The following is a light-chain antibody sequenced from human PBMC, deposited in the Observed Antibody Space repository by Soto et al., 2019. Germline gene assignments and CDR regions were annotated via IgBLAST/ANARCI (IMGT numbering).Light chain of an antibody. CDR2: DAS. Sequence: IQMTQSPSSLSPSVGDRVSITCRATQDIGTYLAWYQQIPGKAPKLLIYDASTLQTGVPSRFSGSGSGTDFTLTISYLQSEDFGTYYCQQFYNYPRTFGQGTKVDIK. V-gene: IGKV1-8*01. CDR3: QQFYNYPRT. CDR1: QDIGTY. J-gene: IGKJ1*01.